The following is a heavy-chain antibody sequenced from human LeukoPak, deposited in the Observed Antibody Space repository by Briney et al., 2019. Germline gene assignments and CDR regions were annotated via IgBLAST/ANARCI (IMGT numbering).Heavy chain of an antibody. Sequence: QPGGSLRLSCAASGFTFSSYEMNWVRQAPGKGLEWVSYISSSGSTIYYADSVKGRFTISRDSAKNSLYLQMNSLRAEDTAVYYCVRAAVAGTRTYFDYWGQGTLVTVSS. CDR3: VRAAVAGTRTYFDY. J-gene: IGHJ4*02. V-gene: IGHV3-48*03. CDR2: ISSSGSTI. CDR1: GFTFSSYE. D-gene: IGHD6-19*01.